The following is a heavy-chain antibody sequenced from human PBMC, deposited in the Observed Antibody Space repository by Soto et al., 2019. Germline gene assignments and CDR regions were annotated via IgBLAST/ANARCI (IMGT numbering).Heavy chain of an antibody. CDR1: GGPISSYY. CDR2: IYYSGST. CDR3: ARFKGGDFDY. D-gene: IGHD2-15*01. J-gene: IGHJ4*02. Sequence: QVQLQESGPGLVKPSETLSLTCTVSGGPISSYYWSWIRQPPGKGLEWIGYIYYSGSTNYNPSLKSRVTISVDTSKSQFSLKLSSVTAADTAVYYCARFKGGDFDYWGQGTLVTVSS. V-gene: IGHV4-59*01.